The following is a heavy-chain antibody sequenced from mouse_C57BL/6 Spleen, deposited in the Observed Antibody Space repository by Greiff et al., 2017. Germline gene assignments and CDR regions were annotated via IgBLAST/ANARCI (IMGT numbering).Heavy chain of an antibody. J-gene: IGHJ1*03. CDR2: ISYSGST. V-gene: IGHV3-8*01. CDR3: ARYGDYDGKNWYFDV. CDR1: GYSITSDY. Sequence: DVKLQESGPGLAKPSQTLSLTCSVTGYSITSDYWNWIRKFPGNKLEYMGYISYSGSTYYNPSLKSRISITRDTSKNQYYLQLNSVTTEDTATYXCARYGDYDGKNWYFDVWGIGTTVTVSS. D-gene: IGHD2-4*01.